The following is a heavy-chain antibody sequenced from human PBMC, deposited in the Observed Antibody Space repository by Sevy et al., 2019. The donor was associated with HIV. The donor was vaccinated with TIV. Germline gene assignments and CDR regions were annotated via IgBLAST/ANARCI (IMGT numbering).Heavy chain of an antibody. CDR1: GFTFSNFG. J-gene: IGHJ6*02. CDR2: ISGSGGTT. V-gene: IGHV3-23*01. Sequence: GGSLRLSCAASGFTFSNFGMSRVRQAPGKGLEWVSTISGSGGTTYYADSVKGRFTISRDNSKKTLYLQMNSLRAEDTALYYCAKGDTSTRYYYYGMDVWGQGTAVTVSS. CDR3: AKGDTSTRYYYYGMDV. D-gene: IGHD2-2*01.